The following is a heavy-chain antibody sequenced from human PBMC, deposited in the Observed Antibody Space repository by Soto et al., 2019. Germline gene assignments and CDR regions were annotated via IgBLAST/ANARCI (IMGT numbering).Heavy chain of an antibody. CDR2: ISYDGSNK. CDR3: AKVFAAVPYYYYYGMDV. D-gene: IGHD6-13*01. V-gene: IGHV3-30*18. CDR1: GFTFSSYG. J-gene: IGHJ6*02. Sequence: QVQLMESGGGVVQPGRSLRLSCAASGFTFSSYGMHWVRQAPGKGLEWVAVISYDGSNKYYADSVKGRFTISRDNSTNTLYLQMNSLRAEDTAVYYCAKVFAAVPYYYYYGMDVWGQGTTVTVSS.